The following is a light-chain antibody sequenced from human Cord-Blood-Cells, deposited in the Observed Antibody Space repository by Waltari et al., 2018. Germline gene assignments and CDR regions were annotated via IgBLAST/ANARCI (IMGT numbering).Light chain of an antibody. CDR1: QSVSSN. V-gene: IGKV3-15*01. CDR3: QQYNNWPPYT. Sequence: EMVMTQSPATLSVSPGERATLSCRASQSVSSNLAWYQQKPGQAPRLLIYGASTRATGIPARFSGSGSGTESTLTISSLQSEDFAVYYCQQYNNWPPYTFGQGTKLEIK. J-gene: IGKJ2*01. CDR2: GAS.